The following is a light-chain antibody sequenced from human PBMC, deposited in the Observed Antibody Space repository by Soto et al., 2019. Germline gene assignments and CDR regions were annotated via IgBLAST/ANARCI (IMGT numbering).Light chain of an antibody. CDR1: QDIGTK. V-gene: IGKV3-15*01. Sequence: DIVTIQPVCIVSLSPHQPCTLSCRASQDIGTKLAWYQQKPGQATRLLMYDVSTRASAAPARFSGSGSGSEFTLTISILQSEYFAIYFCQQYYHWRTFGQGTKVDIK. CDR2: DVS. CDR3: QQYYHWRT. J-gene: IGKJ1*01.